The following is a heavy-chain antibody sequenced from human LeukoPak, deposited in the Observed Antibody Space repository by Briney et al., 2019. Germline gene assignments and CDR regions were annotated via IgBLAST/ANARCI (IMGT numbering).Heavy chain of an antibody. D-gene: IGHD6-6*01. Sequence: GASVKVSCKASGYTFTSYGISWVRQAPGQGLEWMGWISAYNGNTNYAQKLQGRVTMTTDTSTSTAYMELRSLRSDDTAVYYCARSKAARRFYYYMDVWGKGTTVTVSS. V-gene: IGHV1-18*01. CDR2: ISAYNGNT. CDR3: ARSKAARRFYYYMDV. CDR1: GYTFTSYG. J-gene: IGHJ6*03.